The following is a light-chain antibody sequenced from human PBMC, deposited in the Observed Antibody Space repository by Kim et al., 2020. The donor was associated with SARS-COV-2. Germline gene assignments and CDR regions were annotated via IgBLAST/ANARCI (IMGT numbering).Light chain of an antibody. J-gene: IGKJ5*01. Sequence: SPGERATLSCRASQSVSSYLAWYQQEPGQAPRLLIYDASNTATGIPARFSGSGSGTDFTLTISSLEPVDFAVYYCQQRNNWPPITFGQGTRLEIK. V-gene: IGKV3-11*01. CDR1: QSVSSY. CDR3: QQRNNWPPIT. CDR2: DAS.